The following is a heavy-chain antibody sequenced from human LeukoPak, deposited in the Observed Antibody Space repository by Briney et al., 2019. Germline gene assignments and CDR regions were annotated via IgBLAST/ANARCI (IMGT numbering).Heavy chain of an antibody. J-gene: IGHJ4*02. CDR3: ARDRGGSYSAIDY. CDR2: ISSSSITI. CDR1: GFTFSSYS. Sequence: GGSLRLSCAASGFTFSSYSLNWVRQAPGKGLEWVSFISSSSITIYYADSVKGRFTISRDNAEKPLYLQMNSLRAEDTAVYYCARDRGGSYSAIDYWGQGTLVTVSS. D-gene: IGHD2-15*01. V-gene: IGHV3-48*04.